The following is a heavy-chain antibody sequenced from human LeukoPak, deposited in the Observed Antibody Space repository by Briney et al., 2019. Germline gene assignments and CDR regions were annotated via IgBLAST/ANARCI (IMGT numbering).Heavy chain of an antibody. V-gene: IGHV3-30*02. Sequence: GGSLRLSCAASGFTFSNSAMSWVRQAPGKGLEWVAFIRYDGSNKYYADSVKGRFTISRDNSKNTLYLQMNSLRAEDTAVYYCAKDRMVRGAPLASWGQGTLVTVSS. CDR1: GFTFSNSA. CDR2: IRYDGSNK. J-gene: IGHJ5*02. D-gene: IGHD3-10*01. CDR3: AKDRMVRGAPLAS.